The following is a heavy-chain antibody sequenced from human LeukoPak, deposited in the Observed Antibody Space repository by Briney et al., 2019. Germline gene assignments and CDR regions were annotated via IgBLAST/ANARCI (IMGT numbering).Heavy chain of an antibody. Sequence: GGSLRLSCAASGFTVSSNYMSWVRQAPGKGLEWVSVIYSGGSTYYADSVKGRFTISRDNSKNTLYLQMNSVRAEDTAVYYCAKALWLPRVNYYFGMDVWGQGTTVTVSS. CDR2: IYSGGST. CDR3: AKALWLPRVNYYFGMDV. J-gene: IGHJ6*02. V-gene: IGHV3-53*01. CDR1: GFTVSSNY. D-gene: IGHD5-24*01.